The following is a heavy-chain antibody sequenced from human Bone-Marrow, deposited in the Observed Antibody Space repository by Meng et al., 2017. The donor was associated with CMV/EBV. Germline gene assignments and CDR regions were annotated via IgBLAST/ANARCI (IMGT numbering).Heavy chain of an antibody. V-gene: IGHV1-18*01. J-gene: IGHJ5*02. CDR3: ARDAFGLGNPPLGFDP. CDR1: GYTFTSFG. Sequence: ASVKVSCKASGYTFTSFGISWVRQAPGQGLEWMGWISGYTGNISYAQKFQGRVTITTDTSTSTAHMDLRSLTYDDTAVYYCARDAFGLGNPPLGFDPWGQGTLVTVAS. D-gene: IGHD4-23*01. CDR2: ISGYTGNI.